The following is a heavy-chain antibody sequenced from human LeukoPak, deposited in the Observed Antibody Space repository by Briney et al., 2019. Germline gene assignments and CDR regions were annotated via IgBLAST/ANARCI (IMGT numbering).Heavy chain of an antibody. CDR1: GYSISSGYY. D-gene: IGHD1-14*01. V-gene: IGHV4-38-2*02. CDR2: IYHSGHT. CDR3: AKEGTVRWFDP. Sequence: SETLSLTCTVSGYSISSGYYWSFIRQPPGKGLEWIGGIYHSGHTFYNPSLKSRVTISVETSKNQFSLKLNSVTAADTAVYYCAKEGTVRWFDPWGQGTLVTVSS. J-gene: IGHJ5*02.